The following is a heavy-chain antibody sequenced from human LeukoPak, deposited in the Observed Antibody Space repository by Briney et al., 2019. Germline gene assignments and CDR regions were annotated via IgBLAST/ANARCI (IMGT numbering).Heavy chain of an antibody. CDR1: GFIFSSYW. J-gene: IGHJ4*02. Sequence: GGSLRLSCAASGFIFSSYWMSWVRQAPGKGLEWVASIKEDGTETYFVDSVKGRFTISRDNSKNTLYLQMNSLRAEDTAVYYCAREEAAAGTDYWGQGTLVTVSS. V-gene: IGHV3-7*03. CDR2: IKEDGTET. CDR3: AREEAAAGTDY. D-gene: IGHD6-13*01.